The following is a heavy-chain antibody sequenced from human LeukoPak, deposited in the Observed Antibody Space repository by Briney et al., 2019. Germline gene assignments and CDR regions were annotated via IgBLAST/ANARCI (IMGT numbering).Heavy chain of an antibody. V-gene: IGHV3-21*01. D-gene: IGHD2-2*01. CDR1: GFTFSSYT. CDR3: ARAGAYCSSTSCYGPAYY. Sequence: PGGSLRLSCAASGFTFSSYTMSWVRQAPGKGLEWVSSISGGSSYIYYADSVKGRFTISRDNAKNSLYLQMNSLRTEDTAVYYCARAGAYCSSTSCYGPAYYWGQGTLVTVSS. CDR2: ISGGSSYI. J-gene: IGHJ4*02.